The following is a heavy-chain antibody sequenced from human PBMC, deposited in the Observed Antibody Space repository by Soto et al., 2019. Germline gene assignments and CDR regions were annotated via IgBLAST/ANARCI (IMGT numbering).Heavy chain of an antibody. CDR1: GGSFSSDT. Sequence: SSVKVSRKASGGSFSSDTSSWLRLAPGQGLEWMGRIILMLGITNYAQKFQGRVTITADKSTSTAYMELSSLRFEDTAVYYCARWFGELRVFDPWGQGTLVTVSS. CDR3: ARWFGELRVFDP. V-gene: IGHV1-69*02. D-gene: IGHD3-10*01. J-gene: IGHJ5*02. CDR2: IILMLGIT.